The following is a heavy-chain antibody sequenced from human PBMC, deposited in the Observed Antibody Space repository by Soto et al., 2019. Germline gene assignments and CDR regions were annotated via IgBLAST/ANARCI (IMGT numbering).Heavy chain of an antibody. J-gene: IGHJ6*02. CDR1: GGTFSYYT. CDR3: AAKKYRTSSTNDVYNYGVDI. CDR2: IIPFLGSS. V-gene: IGHV1-69*01. Sequence: QVQLVQSGAEVKRPGSSVKVSCRASGGTFSYYTFSWVGLAPGQGIEWLGGIIPFLGSSKYANNSQARGTWSADDSTATAFMDLSRLRSGDTAVYYCAAKKYRTSSTNDVYNYGVDIWGQGTTVTGSS. D-gene: IGHD6-6*01.